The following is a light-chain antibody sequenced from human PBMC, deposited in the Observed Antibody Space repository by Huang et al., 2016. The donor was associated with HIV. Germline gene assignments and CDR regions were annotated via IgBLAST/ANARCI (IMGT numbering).Light chain of an antibody. CDR3: QHYNNWPYS. CDR2: GAS. CDR1: QSVSRN. V-gene: IGKV3-15*01. Sequence: EIVMTQSPATLSVSPGERATLSCRASQSVSRNLAWYQQKPGQVPRLLSYGASTRATGIPARFSGSGSGTEFTLTISSLQSEDFAVYYCQHYNNWPYSFGQGTKLEI. J-gene: IGKJ2*03.